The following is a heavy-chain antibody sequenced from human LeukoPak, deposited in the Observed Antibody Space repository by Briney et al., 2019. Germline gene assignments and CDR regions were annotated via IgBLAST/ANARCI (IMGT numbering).Heavy chain of an antibody. Sequence: GGSLRLSCSASGFTFSSYAMHWVRQAPGKGLEYVSAISSNGGSTYYADSVKGRFTISRDNSKNTLYLQVNSLRAEDTAVYYCAKGGSSAYYYARGFDYWGQGTLVTVSS. D-gene: IGHD3-22*01. V-gene: IGHV3-64*04. CDR2: ISSNGGST. J-gene: IGHJ4*02. CDR1: GFTFSSYA. CDR3: AKGGSSAYYYARGFDY.